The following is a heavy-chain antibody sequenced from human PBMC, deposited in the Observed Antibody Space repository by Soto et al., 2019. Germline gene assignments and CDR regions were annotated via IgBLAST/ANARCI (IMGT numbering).Heavy chain of an antibody. D-gene: IGHD1-26*01. CDR2: ISAYNGNT. CDR1: GYTFTSYG. CDR3: ARDIGGRYLVSYYGMDV. J-gene: IGHJ6*02. Sequence: ASVRVSCKASGYTFTSYGISWVRQAPGQGLEWMGWISAYNGNTNYAQKLQGRVTMTTDTSTSTAYMELRSLRSEDTAVYYCARDIGGRYLVSYYGMDVWGQGTTVTVSS. V-gene: IGHV1-18*01.